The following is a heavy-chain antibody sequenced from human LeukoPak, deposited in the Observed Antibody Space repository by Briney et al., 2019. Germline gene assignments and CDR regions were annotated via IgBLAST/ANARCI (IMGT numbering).Heavy chain of an antibody. J-gene: IGHJ4*02. Sequence: GGSLRLSCAASRLTSDNYAMTWVRQAPGKGLEWVSTITGNDFNSYYADSVKGRFTISRDNPKDTLYLQMTSLRAEDTAVYYCAEDDLSHPIYYFDYWGQGTLVTVSS. CDR3: AEDDLSHPIYYFDY. CDR2: ITGNDFNS. CDR1: RLTSDNYA. V-gene: IGHV3-23*01.